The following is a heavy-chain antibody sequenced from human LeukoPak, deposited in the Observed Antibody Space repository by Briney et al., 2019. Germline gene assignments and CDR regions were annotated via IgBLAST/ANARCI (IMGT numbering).Heavy chain of an antibody. Sequence: QAGGSLTLSCAASGFSFDTYSMTWVRQAPGKGLEWISHISAVSHGIYYAASVKGRFTISRDNAKNSVFLQMTSLRPEDTAVYYCARGEYHQDGIGTNRFDNWGQGALVTVSS. CDR2: ISAVSHGI. CDR3: ARGEYHQDGIGTNRFDN. D-gene: IGHD5-24*01. CDR1: GFSFDTYS. V-gene: IGHV3-48*01. J-gene: IGHJ4*02.